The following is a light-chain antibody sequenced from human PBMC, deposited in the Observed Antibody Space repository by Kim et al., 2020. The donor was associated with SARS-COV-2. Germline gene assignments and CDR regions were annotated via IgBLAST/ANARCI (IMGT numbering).Light chain of an antibody. Sequence: QSAPTQPASVSGSPGQSITISCTGSSSDLGVYNYVSWYQQHPGKAPKLVIYDVSKRPSGVSDRFSGSRSGNSTSLTISGLQADDEADYYCSSYTSTTTWVFGGGTQLTVL. J-gene: IGLJ3*02. CDR2: DVS. CDR1: SSDLGVYNY. CDR3: SSYTSTTTWV. V-gene: IGLV2-14*01.